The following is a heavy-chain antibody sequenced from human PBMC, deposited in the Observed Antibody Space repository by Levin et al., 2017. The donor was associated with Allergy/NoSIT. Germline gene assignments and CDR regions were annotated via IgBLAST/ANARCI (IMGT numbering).Heavy chain of an antibody. CDR1: GFTFSDYY. CDR2: ISSSSSYT. Sequence: GESLKISCAASGFTFSDYYMSWIRQAPGKGLEWVSYISSSSSYTNYADSVKGRFTISRDNAKNSLYLQMNSLRAEDTAVYYCARGSYYYDSSGYSGAFDIWGQGTMVTVSS. V-gene: IGHV3-11*03. D-gene: IGHD3-22*01. J-gene: IGHJ3*02. CDR3: ARGSYYYDSSGYSGAFDI.